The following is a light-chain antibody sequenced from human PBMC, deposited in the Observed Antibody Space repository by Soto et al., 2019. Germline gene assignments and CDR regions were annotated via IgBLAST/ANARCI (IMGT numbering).Light chain of an antibody. CDR3: SSYTTTNTLI. CDR1: SSDVGHYNY. V-gene: IGLV2-14*01. CDR2: DVT. J-gene: IGLJ2*01. Sequence: QSALTQPASVSGSPGQSITISCTGTSSDVGHYNYVSWYQQHPGKAPKLMIYDVTNRPSGVSDRFSGSKSGNTASLTISGLQAEDEAVYYCSSYTTTNTLIFGGGTKLTVL.